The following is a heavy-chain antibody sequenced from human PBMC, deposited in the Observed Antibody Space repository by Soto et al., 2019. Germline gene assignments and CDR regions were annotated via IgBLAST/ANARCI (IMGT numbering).Heavy chain of an antibody. Sequence: QVQLVESGGGVVQPGRSLRLSCAASGFTFSSYGMHWVRQAPGKGMEWVAGIWYDGSNKYYADSVKGRFTISRDNSKNTLYLRMNSLRAEDTAVYSCARGGYESDYYYGMYVWSQGTTV. CDR2: IWYDGSNK. D-gene: IGHD5-12*01. J-gene: IGHJ6*02. CDR1: GFTFSSYG. CDR3: ARGGYESDYYYGMYV. V-gene: IGHV3-33*01.